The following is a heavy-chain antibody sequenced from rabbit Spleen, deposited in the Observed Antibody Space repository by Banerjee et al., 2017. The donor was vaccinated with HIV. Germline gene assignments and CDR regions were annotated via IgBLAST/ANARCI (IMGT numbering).Heavy chain of an antibody. J-gene: IGHJ4*01. D-gene: IGHD1-1*01. CDR2: IDAGGSGTT. CDR1: RFSFSSVHW. V-gene: IGHV1S45*01. CDR3: ARDLVGVIGWNFYL. Sequence: QEQLEESGGDLVKPGASLTLTCTASRFSFSSVHWIYWVRQAPGKGLDWIACIDAGGSGTTYYATWAKGRFTISETSSTTVTLRMTSLTAADRATYFCARDLVGVIGWNFYLWGQGTLVTVS.